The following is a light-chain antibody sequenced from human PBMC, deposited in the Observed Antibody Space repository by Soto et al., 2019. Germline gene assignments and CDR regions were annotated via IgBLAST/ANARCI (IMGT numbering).Light chain of an antibody. CDR2: ATS. Sequence: EIVLTQSPGTLSLSPGERATLSCRASQSVDSSYLSWYQHKPGQAPRLLIYATSSRATGIPERFSGSGSGTDFTLTISILEPEDFAVYYCQRYGASSFTFGQGTNLEIK. CDR3: QRYGASSFT. CDR1: QSVDSSY. J-gene: IGKJ2*01. V-gene: IGKV3-20*01.